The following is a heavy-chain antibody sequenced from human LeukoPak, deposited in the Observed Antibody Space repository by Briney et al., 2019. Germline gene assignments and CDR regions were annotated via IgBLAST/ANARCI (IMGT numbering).Heavy chain of an antibody. CDR1: GDSVSSNSAA. D-gene: IGHD2-2*01. V-gene: IGHV6-1*01. J-gene: IGHJ4*02. CDR2: TYYRSKWYN. Sequence: SQTLSLTCAISGDSVSSNSAAWNWIRQSPSRGLEWLGRTYYRSKWYNDYAVSVKSRITINPDTSKNQFSLQLNSVTPEDTVVYYCARSNPRYCSSTSCLRGAFDYWGQGTLVTVSS. CDR3: ARSNPRYCSSTSCLRGAFDY.